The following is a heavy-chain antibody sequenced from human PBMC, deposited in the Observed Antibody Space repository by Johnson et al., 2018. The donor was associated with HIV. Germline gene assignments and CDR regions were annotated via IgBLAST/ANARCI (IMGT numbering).Heavy chain of an antibody. CDR1: GFTFSSYA. V-gene: IGHV3-23*04. CDR2: ISGSGGRT. CDR3: ARVLVPYYYDSSGYSYAFDI. Sequence: VQLVESGGGLVQPGGSLRLSCAASGFTFSSYAMSWVRQAPGKGLEWVSAISGSGGRTYYADSVKGRFTLSRDNSKNTLYLQMNSLRAEDTAVYYCARVLVPYYYDSSGYSYAFDIWGQGTMVTVSS. D-gene: IGHD3-22*01. J-gene: IGHJ3*02.